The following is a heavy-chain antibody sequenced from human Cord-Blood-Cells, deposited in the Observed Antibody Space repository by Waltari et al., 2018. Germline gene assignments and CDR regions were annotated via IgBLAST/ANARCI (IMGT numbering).Heavy chain of an antibody. J-gene: IGHJ4*02. Sequence: EVQLLESGGGLVQPGGSLRLSCAASGFTFSSYAMSWVRQAPGKGLEWVSAIRGSGGSTYYADSVKGRFTISRDNSKNTLYLQMNSLRAEDTAVYYCAKDLVATTQMFDYWGQGTLVTVSS. V-gene: IGHV3-23*01. D-gene: IGHD5-12*01. CDR2: IRGSGGST. CDR1: GFTFSSYA. CDR3: AKDLVATTQMFDY.